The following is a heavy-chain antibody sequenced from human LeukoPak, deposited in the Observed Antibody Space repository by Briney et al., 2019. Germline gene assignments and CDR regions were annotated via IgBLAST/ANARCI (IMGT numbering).Heavy chain of an antibody. J-gene: IGHJ3*02. V-gene: IGHV3-7*01. D-gene: IGHD3-9*01. CDR1: GFRFSSYW. Sequence: GGSLRLSCAASGFRFSSYWMSWVRQAPGKGLEWVANIKQDGSEKCYVDSVKGRFTISRDNAKNSLYLQMNSLRAEDTAVYYCAREGHGPGVEHLRGLDILTGYDAFDIWGQGTMVTVSS. CDR2: IKQDGSEK. CDR3: AREGHGPGVEHLRGLDILTGYDAFDI.